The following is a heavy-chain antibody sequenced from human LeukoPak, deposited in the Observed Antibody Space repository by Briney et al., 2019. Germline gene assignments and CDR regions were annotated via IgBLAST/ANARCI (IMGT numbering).Heavy chain of an antibody. D-gene: IGHD2-2*01. CDR1: GFTFSNYA. J-gene: IGHJ6*02. Sequence: GRPLRLSCAASGFTFSNYAMDCVRQSPGKGVEGVAAISYAGTNEYYPDSVKGRFTISRDNSKNTLYLQMNSLKAEDMAVYYCARDRGEGYCSSTSCSYGMDVWGQGTTVTVSS. CDR2: ISYAGTNE. V-gene: IGHV3-30-3*01. CDR3: ARDRGEGYCSSTSCSYGMDV.